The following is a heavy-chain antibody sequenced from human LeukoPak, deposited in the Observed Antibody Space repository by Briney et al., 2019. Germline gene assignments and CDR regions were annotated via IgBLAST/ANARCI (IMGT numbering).Heavy chain of an antibody. Sequence: GASVKVSCKASGGTFSSYAITWVRQAPGQGLEWMGWISTYNGNTNYAQKLQGRVTMTTDTSTSTGYMELRSLRSDDTAVYYCARALAGGDYVSPDYWGQGTLVTVSS. CDR3: ARALAGGDYVSPDY. V-gene: IGHV1-18*01. CDR1: GGTFSSYA. D-gene: IGHD4-17*01. CDR2: ISTYNGNT. J-gene: IGHJ4*02.